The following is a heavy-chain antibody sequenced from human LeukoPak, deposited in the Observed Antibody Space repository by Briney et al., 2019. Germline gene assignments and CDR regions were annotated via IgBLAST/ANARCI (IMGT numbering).Heavy chain of an antibody. CDR3: ARRRHSGSYYRPNWFDP. CDR2: IYYSGST. CDR1: GGSISGYY. J-gene: IGHJ5*02. V-gene: IGHV4-39*01. Sequence: PSETLSLTCTVSGGSISGYYWGWIRQPPGKGLEWIGSIYYSGSTYYNPSLKSRVTISVDTSKNQFSLKLSSVTAADTAVYYCARRRHSGSYYRPNWFDPWGQGTLVTVSS. D-gene: IGHD1-26*01.